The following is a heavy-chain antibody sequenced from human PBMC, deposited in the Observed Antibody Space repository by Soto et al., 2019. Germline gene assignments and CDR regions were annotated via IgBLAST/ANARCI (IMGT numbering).Heavy chain of an antibody. CDR1: GNTFSRYV. V-gene: IGHV1-69*13. Sequence: SVKVSCKASGNTFSRYVIIWVRQAPGQGLEWVGGITPILGTAIYAQKFQGRVTITADDSTSTAYMELSSLRSEDTAVYYCARGVYDNIGYYSPHPQKDYGMDVWGQGTTVTGSS. CDR2: ITPILGTA. D-gene: IGHD3-22*01. CDR3: ARGVYDNIGYYSPHPQKDYGMDV. J-gene: IGHJ6*02.